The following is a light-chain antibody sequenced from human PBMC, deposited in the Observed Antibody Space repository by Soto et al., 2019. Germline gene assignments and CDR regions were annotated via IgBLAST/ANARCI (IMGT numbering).Light chain of an antibody. J-gene: IGKJ2*01. CDR1: QSVGSY. Sequence: ETVLTQSPDTLSLSPGERATLSCRASQSVGSYLAWYQQKPGQAPRLLIYDASNRATGIPARFSGSGSGTDFTLTISSLEPEDFAVYYCQQRENWFYTFGQGTKLEIK. CDR2: DAS. CDR3: QQRENWFYT. V-gene: IGKV3-11*01.